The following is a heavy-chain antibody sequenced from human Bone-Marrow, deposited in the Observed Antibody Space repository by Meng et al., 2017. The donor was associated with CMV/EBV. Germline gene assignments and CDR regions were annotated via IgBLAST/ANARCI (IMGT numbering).Heavy chain of an antibody. D-gene: IGHD6-13*01. CDR2: TYYKSKWSH. CDR1: GDSVSSNSAA. CDR3: AREGIWPRVYFDY. V-gene: IGHV6-1*01. Sequence: SQTLSLTCAISGDSVSSNSAAWNWIRRSPSRGLEWLGRTYYKSKWSHDYAVSVKSRIVINPDTSKNQFSLQLNSVTPEDTAVYYCAREGIWPRVYFDYWGQGTLVTVSS. J-gene: IGHJ4*02.